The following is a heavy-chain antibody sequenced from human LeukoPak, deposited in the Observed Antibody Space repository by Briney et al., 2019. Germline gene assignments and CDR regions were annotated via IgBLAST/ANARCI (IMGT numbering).Heavy chain of an antibody. CDR3: AKRASRIAGLDP. D-gene: IGHD1-26*01. V-gene: IGHV3-23*01. CDR1: GFTFSSYD. J-gene: IGHJ5*02. CDR2: ISGSGGSS. Sequence: GGSLRLSCAASGFTFSSYDTTWVRQAPGRGLEWVSMISGSGGSSYYTDSVKGRFTISRDNSKNTLYLQMNSLRVEDTAVYYCAKRASRIAGLDPWGQGTLVTVSS.